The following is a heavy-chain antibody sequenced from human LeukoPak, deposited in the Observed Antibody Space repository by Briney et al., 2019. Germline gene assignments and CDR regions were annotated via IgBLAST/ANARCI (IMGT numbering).Heavy chain of an antibody. D-gene: IGHD3-10*01. CDR3: AKGWFGFSVIDY. CDR2: ILYDGTNK. J-gene: IGHJ4*02. CDR1: GFTFSSYA. V-gene: IGHV3-30*18. Sequence: GGSLRLSCAASGFTFSSYAMHWVRQAPGKGLEWVAVILYDGTNKFYADSVKGRFTISRDNSKSTLYLQMNSLRAEDTAVYNCAKGWFGFSVIDYWGQGTPVTVSS.